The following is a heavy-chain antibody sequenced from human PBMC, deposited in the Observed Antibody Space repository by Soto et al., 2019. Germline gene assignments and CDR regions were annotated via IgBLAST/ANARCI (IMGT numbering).Heavy chain of an antibody. D-gene: IGHD4-4*01. J-gene: IGHJ5*02. Sequence: PSETLSLTCAVSGGSISSGGYSWSWIRQPPGKGLEWIGYIYHSGSTYYNPSLKSRVTISVDRSKNQFSLKLSSVTAADTAVYYCARGRRPPMTVTTNWFDPWGQGTLVTVSS. CDR2: IYHSGST. CDR3: ARGRRPPMTVTTNWFDP. V-gene: IGHV4-30-2*01. CDR1: GGSISSGGYS.